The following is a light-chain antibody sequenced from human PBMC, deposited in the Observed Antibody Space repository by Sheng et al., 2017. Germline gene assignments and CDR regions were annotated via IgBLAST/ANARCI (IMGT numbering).Light chain of an antibody. V-gene: IGKV1-39*01. Sequence: DIQMTQSPSSLSASVGDRVSITCRASQGFSNSLAWYQQKPGKAPKLLIYDASSLESGVPSRFSGSGSGTDFTLTISSLQPEDFASYFCQQSYNTPRTFGQGTRLEIK. J-gene: IGKJ2*01. CDR1: QGFSNS. CDR3: QQSYNTPRT. CDR2: DAS.